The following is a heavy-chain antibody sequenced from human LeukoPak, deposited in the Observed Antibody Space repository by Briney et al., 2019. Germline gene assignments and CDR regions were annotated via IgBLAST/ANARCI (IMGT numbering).Heavy chain of an antibody. CDR3: ARGTGTLRPYYYFDY. Sequence: SETLSLTCTVSGGSISSYYWSWIRQPPGKGLEWIGEIYHSGSTNYNPSLTSRVTISLDKSKNQFSLTLSSGTAADTAVYYCARGTGTLRPYYYFDYWGQGTLVTVSS. J-gene: IGHJ4*02. CDR1: GGSISSYY. D-gene: IGHD3/OR15-3a*01. V-gene: IGHV4-59*12. CDR2: IYHSGST.